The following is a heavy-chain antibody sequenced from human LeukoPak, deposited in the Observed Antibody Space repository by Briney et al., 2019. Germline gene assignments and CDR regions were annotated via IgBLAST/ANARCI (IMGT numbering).Heavy chain of an antibody. CDR3: ARGSVGYDILTGYYVDY. Sequence: GGSLRLSCAASVFTFSSYSMNWVRQAPGKGLEWVSSISSSSSYIYYADSVKGRFTISRDNAKNSLYLQINSLRAEDTAVYYCARGSVGYDILTGYYVDYWGQGTLVTVSS. CDR2: ISSSSSYI. CDR1: VFTFSSYS. V-gene: IGHV3-21*01. D-gene: IGHD3-9*01. J-gene: IGHJ4*02.